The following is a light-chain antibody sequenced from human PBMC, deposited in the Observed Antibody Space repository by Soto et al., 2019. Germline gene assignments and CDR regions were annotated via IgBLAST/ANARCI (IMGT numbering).Light chain of an antibody. J-gene: IGLJ3*02. V-gene: IGLV2-14*01. Sequence: QSVLTQPASVSGSPGQSITISCTGTSSDIGGYNYVSWYQQHPGKAPKLMLYDYNSRPSGVSNRFSGSKSGNTASLTISGLQADDEADYYCNSYTSTSTRVFGGGTKLTVL. CDR3: NSYTSTSTRV. CDR1: SSDIGGYNY. CDR2: DYN.